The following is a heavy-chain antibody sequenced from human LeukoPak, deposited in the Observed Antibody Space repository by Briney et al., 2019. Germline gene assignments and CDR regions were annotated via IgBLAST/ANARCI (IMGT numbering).Heavy chain of an antibody. CDR2: ISWNSGYI. Sequence: GRSLRLSCVASGFTFDDYAMHWVRQAPGKGLEWVSGISWNSGYIGYVDSVKGRFTICRDNAKNSLYLQMNSLRAEVTAVYYCARDSSGYYHWFDPWGQGTLVTVSS. CDR1: GFTFDDYA. J-gene: IGHJ5*02. CDR3: ARDSSGYYHWFDP. V-gene: IGHV3-9*01. D-gene: IGHD3-22*01.